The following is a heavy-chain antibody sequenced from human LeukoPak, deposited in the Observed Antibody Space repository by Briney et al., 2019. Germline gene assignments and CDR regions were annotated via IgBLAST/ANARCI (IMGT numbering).Heavy chain of an antibody. J-gene: IGHJ4*02. Sequence: SETLSLTCTVSGGSISSSSYYWGWIRQPPGKGLEWIGSIYYSGNTYYNPSLKSRVTISVDTSKNQFSLKLSSVTAADTAVYYCARLSRTTVTTWNYWGQGTLVTVSS. V-gene: IGHV4-39*01. CDR2: IYYSGNT. CDR3: ARLSRTTVTTWNY. CDR1: GGSISSSSYY. D-gene: IGHD4-17*01.